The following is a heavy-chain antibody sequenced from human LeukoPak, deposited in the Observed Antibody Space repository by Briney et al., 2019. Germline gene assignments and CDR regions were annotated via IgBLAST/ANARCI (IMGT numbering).Heavy chain of an antibody. D-gene: IGHD3-9*01. V-gene: IGHV1-46*01. Sequence: ASVKVSCKASGYTFTSYYMHWVRQAPGQGLEWMGIINPSGGSTSYAQKFQGRVTMTRDTSTSTVYMELSSLRSEDTAVYYCATLGSYDILTGPPPGYFDLWDRGTLVTVSS. CDR3: ATLGSYDILTGPPPGYFDL. CDR2: INPSGGST. J-gene: IGHJ2*01. CDR1: GYTFTSYY.